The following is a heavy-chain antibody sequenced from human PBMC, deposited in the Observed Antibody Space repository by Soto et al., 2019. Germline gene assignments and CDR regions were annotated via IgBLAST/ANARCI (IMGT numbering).Heavy chain of an antibody. V-gene: IGHV3-33*07. CDR1: GFSFSSYG. CDR3: ARDRTYFGSGAVGMDV. J-gene: IGHJ6*02. Sequence: PWGSLRLSCAASGFSFSSYGMYWVRQAPGEGLEWLANIRYDGSKEYYADFVKGRFTISRDNSKNTLYLQMNSLRAEDTAVYYCARDRTYFGSGAVGMDVWGQGTTVTVSS. CDR2: IRYDGSKE. D-gene: IGHD3-10*01.